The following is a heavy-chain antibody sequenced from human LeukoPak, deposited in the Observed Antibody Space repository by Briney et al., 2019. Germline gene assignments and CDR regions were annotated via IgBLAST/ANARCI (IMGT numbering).Heavy chain of an antibody. J-gene: IGHJ5*02. D-gene: IGHD3-10*01. Sequence: PSETLSLTCTVSGGSIGSYYWSWIRQPPGKGLEWIGYIHDTGSTKYNPSLKSRVTISVDTSMNHLSLKLTSVTAADTAVYYCARGRSGGDWFDPWGQGTLVTVSS. CDR3: ARGRSGGDWFDP. V-gene: IGHV4-59*01. CDR2: IHDTGST. CDR1: GGSIGSYY.